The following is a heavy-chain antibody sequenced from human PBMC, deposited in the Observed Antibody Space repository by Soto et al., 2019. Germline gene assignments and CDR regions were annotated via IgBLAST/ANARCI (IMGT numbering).Heavy chain of an antibody. CDR1: GYTFPSYG. CDR3: AGDRYDSSGYYAH. V-gene: IGHV1-18*01. J-gene: IGHJ4*02. CDR2: IRAYNGNT. D-gene: IGHD3-22*01. Sequence: QVQLVQYGAEVKKPGASVKVPCKASGYTFPSYGISWVRQAPGQGLEWMGWIRAYNGNTNYAQKLQGRVTMTTDTSTSTAYMELRSMSSDGTAGYYCAGDRYDSSGYYAHCGQGTLVTVSS.